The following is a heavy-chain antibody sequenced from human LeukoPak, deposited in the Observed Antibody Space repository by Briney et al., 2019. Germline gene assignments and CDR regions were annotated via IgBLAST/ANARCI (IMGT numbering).Heavy chain of an antibody. D-gene: IGHD1-26*01. CDR3: TRESGSYHGNDF. CDR2: INPNSGDT. CDR1: GYTFTVYY. Sequence: GASVKVSCTASGYTFTVYYIHWVRQAPGQGLEWMGRINPNSGDTHFAQKFQGRVTMTRDTSISTACMELSRLRSDDTADYYCTRESGSYHGNDFWGQGTLVTVSS. J-gene: IGHJ4*02. V-gene: IGHV1-2*06.